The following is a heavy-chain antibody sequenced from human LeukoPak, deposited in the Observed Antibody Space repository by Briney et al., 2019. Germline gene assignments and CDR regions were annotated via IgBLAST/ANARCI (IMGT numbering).Heavy chain of an antibody. CDR1: GYTFTNYG. CDR2: IIPMFGAT. Sequence: ASVKVSCKASGYTFTNYGISWVRQAPGQGLEWMGGIIPMFGATNYAQKFQGRVTITADKSTSTAYMEVSSLRSEDTAVYYCARVSNTGFDYWGQGTLVTVSS. V-gene: IGHV1-69*06. J-gene: IGHJ4*02. CDR3: ARVSNTGFDY. D-gene: IGHD2/OR15-2a*01.